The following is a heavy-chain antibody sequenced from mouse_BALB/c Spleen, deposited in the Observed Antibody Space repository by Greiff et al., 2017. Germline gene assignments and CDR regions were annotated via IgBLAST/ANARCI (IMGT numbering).Heavy chain of an antibody. V-gene: IGHV3-8*02. Sequence: EVQRVESGPSLVKPSQTLSLTCSVTGDSITSGYWNWIRKFPGNKLEYMGYISYSGSTYYNPSLKRRISITRNTSKNQYYLQLNSVTTEDTATYYCANGNYERFAYWGQGTLVTVSA. CDR2: ISYSGST. CDR1: GDSITSGY. CDR3: ANGNYERFAY. D-gene: IGHD2-1*01. J-gene: IGHJ3*01.